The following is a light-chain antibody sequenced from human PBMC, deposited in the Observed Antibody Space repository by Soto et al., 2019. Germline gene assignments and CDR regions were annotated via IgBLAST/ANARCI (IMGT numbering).Light chain of an antibody. Sequence: DIQMTQSPSTLSASVVDRVTITCRASQSISSWLAWYQQKPGKAPKLLIYDASSLESGVPSRFRGSGSGTEFTLTISSLQPDDFATYYCQQYNSYPWTFGQGTKVDIK. CDR3: QQYNSYPWT. J-gene: IGKJ1*01. V-gene: IGKV1-5*01. CDR1: QSISSW. CDR2: DAS.